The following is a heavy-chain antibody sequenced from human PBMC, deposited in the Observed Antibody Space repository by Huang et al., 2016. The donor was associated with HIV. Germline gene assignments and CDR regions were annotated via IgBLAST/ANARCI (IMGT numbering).Heavy chain of an antibody. CDR3: ARVRTSWRGAMDV. Sequence: EVQLMESGGGLVKPGGSLRVSCAASGFTFSTYSMNWVRQAPGKGLVWVSSITGTSAYTYYADSVKGRFTISRDNANNVLYLQMNSLRVEDTSVYYCARVRTSWRGAMDVWGQGTTVTVSS. D-gene: IGHD3-10*01. J-gene: IGHJ6*02. CDR2: ITGTSAYT. CDR1: GFTFSTYS. V-gene: IGHV3-21*04.